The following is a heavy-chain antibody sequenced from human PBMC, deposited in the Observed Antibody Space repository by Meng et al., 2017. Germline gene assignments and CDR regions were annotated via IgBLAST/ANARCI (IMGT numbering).Heavy chain of an antibody. V-gene: IGHV3-30*04. D-gene: IGHD3-22*01. CDR2: ISYDGSNK. Sequence: GESLKISCAASGFTFSSYAMHWVRQAPGKGLEWVAVISYDGSNKYYADSVKGRFTISRDNSKNTLYLQMNSLRAEDTAVYYCACNYYDSSGYGDYWGQGTLVTVSS. J-gene: IGHJ4*02. CDR1: GFTFSSYA. CDR3: ACNYYDSSGYGDY.